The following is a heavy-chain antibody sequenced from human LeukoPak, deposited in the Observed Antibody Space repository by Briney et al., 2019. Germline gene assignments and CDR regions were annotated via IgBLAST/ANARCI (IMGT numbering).Heavy chain of an antibody. CDR2: IYYSGST. CDR1: GGSISSGGYY. J-gene: IGHJ5*02. CDR3: ARDSGNWGSFWFDP. V-gene: IGHV4-31*03. D-gene: IGHD7-27*01. Sequence: PSETLSLTCTVSGGSISSGGYYWSWIRQHPGKGLEWIGYIYYSGSTYYNPSLKSRVTISVDTSKNQFSLKLSSVTAADTAVYYCARDSGNWGSFWFDPWGQGTLVTVSS.